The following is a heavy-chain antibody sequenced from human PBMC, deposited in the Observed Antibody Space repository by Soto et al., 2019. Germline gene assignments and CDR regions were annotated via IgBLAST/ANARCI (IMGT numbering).Heavy chain of an antibody. CDR3: ARDGGYYDFWSGISEGNYYYYMDV. CDR2: ISSSSSTI. D-gene: IGHD3-3*01. J-gene: IGHJ6*03. CDR1: GFTFSSYS. V-gene: IGHV3-48*01. Sequence: GGSLRLSCAASGFTFSSYSMNWVRQAPGKGLEWVSYISSSSSTIYYADSVKGRFTISRDNAKNSLYLQMNSLRAEDTAVYYCARDGGYYDFWSGISEGNYYYYMDVWGKGTTVTVSS.